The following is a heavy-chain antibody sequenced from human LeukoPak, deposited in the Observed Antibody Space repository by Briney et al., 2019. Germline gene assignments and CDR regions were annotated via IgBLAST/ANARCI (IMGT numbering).Heavy chain of an antibody. J-gene: IGHJ4*02. CDR3: EASSKXXXNLAY. CDR2: IRSKPYGETT. Sequence: GGSLRLSCTGSGFTFGDYAMSWFRQAPGKGLEWVGLIRSKPYGETTEHAASVKGRFTISRDDSKSLAFLQMNSLKAEDTAVYYCEASSKXXXNLAYWGQGTLVTVSS. CDR1: GFTFGDYA. D-gene: IGHD6-19*01. V-gene: IGHV3-49*03.